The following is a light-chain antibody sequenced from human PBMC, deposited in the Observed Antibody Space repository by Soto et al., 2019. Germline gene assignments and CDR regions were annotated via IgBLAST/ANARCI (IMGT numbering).Light chain of an antibody. CDR3: QQYFNSPSMYT. CDR1: ESVRSTY. CDR2: EAS. J-gene: IGKJ2*01. V-gene: IGKV3-20*01. Sequence: DIVLTQSPGILSLSPGDRATLSCRSSESVRSTYLAWYQQKRGQAPRLLIYEASSRASGIPDRFSGSGSGKDFTLTISKVEREYVAVYYCQQYFNSPSMYTFGQGTVLEI.